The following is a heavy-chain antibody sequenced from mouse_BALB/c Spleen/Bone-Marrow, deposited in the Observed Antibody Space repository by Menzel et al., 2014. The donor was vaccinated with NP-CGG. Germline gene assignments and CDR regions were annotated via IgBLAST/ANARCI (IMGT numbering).Heavy chain of an antibody. Sequence: DVKLVESGGGLVQPGGSLRLSCATSGFTLTDYYMSWVRQPPGKALEWLGFIRNKAKGYTTEYSASVKGRFTISRDNSQSILYLQMTTLRPEDSATYYCARDIEGNYSYWYLDGCGAGTTVTVSS. CDR1: GFTLTDYY. CDR2: IRNKAKGYTT. D-gene: IGHD2-1*01. J-gene: IGHJ1*01. CDR3: ARDIEGNYSYWYLDG. V-gene: IGHV7-3*02.